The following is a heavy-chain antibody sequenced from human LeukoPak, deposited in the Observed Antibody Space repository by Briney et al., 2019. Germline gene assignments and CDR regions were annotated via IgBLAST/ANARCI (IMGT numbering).Heavy chain of an antibody. V-gene: IGHV3-7*02. J-gene: IGHJ6*02. D-gene: IGHD3-10*01. CDR2: IKEDGSEK. CDR1: GFTFNTYW. Sequence: GGSLRLSCAASGFTFNTYWMSWVRQAPGKGLEWVANIKEDGSEKYYVDFVKGRFTISRDNAKNSLYLQMDSLRAEDTAVYYCARVIISRWSFYYGMEVWGQGTTVTVSS. CDR3: ARVIISRWSFYYGMEV.